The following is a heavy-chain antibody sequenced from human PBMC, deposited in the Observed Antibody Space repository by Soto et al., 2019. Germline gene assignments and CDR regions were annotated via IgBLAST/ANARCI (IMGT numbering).Heavy chain of an antibody. J-gene: IGHJ6*03. V-gene: IGHV1-3*01. CDR3: ARDYVSPTVTTYYYYYYMDV. D-gene: IGHD4-17*01. Sequence: ASVKVSCKASGYTFTSYAMHWVRQAPGQRLEWMGWINAGNGNTKYSQKFQGRVTITRDTSASTAYMELSSLRSEDTAVYYCARDYVSPTVTTYYYYYYMDVWGKGTTVTVSS. CDR2: INAGNGNT. CDR1: GYTFTSYA.